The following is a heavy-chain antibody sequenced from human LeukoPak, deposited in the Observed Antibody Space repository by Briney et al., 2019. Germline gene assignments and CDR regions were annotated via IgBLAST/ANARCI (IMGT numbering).Heavy chain of an antibody. V-gene: IGHV1-69*13. CDR3: ARGGVGAKISPEV. CDR1: GGTFSSYA. D-gene: IGHD1-26*01. J-gene: IGHJ6*04. Sequence: SVKVSCKASGGTFSSYAISWVRQAPGQGLEWLGGIIPIFGTANYAQKFQGRVTITVDESTSTAYMELSSLRSADTAVYYCARGGVGAKISPEVWGKGTTVTVSS. CDR2: IIPIFGTA.